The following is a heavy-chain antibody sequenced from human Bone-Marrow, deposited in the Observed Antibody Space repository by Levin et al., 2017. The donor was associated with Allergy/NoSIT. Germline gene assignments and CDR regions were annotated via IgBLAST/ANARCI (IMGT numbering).Heavy chain of an antibody. V-gene: IGHV3-23*01. J-gene: IGHJ4*02. Sequence: AGGSLRLSCAASGFTFSKFAVTWVRQAPGKGLEWVSTIFGSGGSTYYADSVKGRFTISRDSSKNTLFLQMKSLRAEDTAIYYCAKTAGGSYKPLDFWGQGTLVTVSS. CDR1: GFTFSKFA. D-gene: IGHD1-26*01. CDR2: IFGSGGST. CDR3: AKTAGGSYKPLDF.